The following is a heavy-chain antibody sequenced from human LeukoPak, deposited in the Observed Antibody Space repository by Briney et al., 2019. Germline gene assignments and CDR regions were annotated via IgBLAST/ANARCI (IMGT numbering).Heavy chain of an antibody. V-gene: IGHV3-15*01. CDR3: TTEYCSSTSCLYYYYYYMDV. CDR1: GFTFSNAW. J-gene: IGHJ6*03. CDR2: IKSKTDGGTT. D-gene: IGHD2-2*01. Sequence: GGSLRLSCGASGFTFSNAWMSWVRQAPGKGLEWVGRIKSKTDGGTTDYAAPVKGRFTISRDDSKNTLYLQMNSLKTEDTAVYYCTTEYCSSTSCLYYYYYYMDVWGKGTTVTVSS.